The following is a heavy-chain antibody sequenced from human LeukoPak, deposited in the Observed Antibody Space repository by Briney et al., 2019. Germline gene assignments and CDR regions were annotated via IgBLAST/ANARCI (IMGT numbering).Heavy chain of an antibody. CDR2: INPKSGAT. V-gene: IGHV1-2*02. CDR1: GYTFTGYY. J-gene: IGHJ6*02. CDR3: AKGATEGYYYYYGLDV. Sequence: ASVKVSCKASGYTFTGYYMHWVRPAPGQGLEWMGWINPKSGATPYAQKFQDRVTLTRDTSINTAYMDLSGLTSDDTAVFYCAKGATEGYYYYYGLDVWGQGTTVTVSS.